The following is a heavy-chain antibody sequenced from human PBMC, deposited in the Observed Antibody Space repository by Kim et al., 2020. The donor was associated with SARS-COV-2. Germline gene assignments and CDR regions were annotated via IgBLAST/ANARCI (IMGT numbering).Heavy chain of an antibody. Sequence: GGSLRLSCAASGFTFSSYEMNWVRQAPGKGLEWVSYISSSGSTIYYADSVKGRFTISRDNAKNSLYLQMNSLRAEDTAVYYCASTGSIAARPRVYFYGMDVWGQGTTVTVSS. D-gene: IGHD6-6*01. CDR3: ASTGSIAARPRVYFYGMDV. CDR1: GFTFSSYE. V-gene: IGHV3-48*03. J-gene: IGHJ6*02. CDR2: ISSSGSTI.